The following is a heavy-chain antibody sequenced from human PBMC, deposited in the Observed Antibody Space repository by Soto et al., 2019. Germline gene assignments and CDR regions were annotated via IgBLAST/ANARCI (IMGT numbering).Heavy chain of an antibody. Sequence: XASLRLSCAASGFTFSSYAMSWVRQAPGKGLEWVSAISGSGGSTYYADSVKGRFTISRDNSKNTLYLQMNSLRAEDTAVYYCATFTMVRGVIMALDYYYGMDVWGQGTTVTVSS. J-gene: IGHJ6*02. D-gene: IGHD3-10*01. V-gene: IGHV3-23*01. CDR3: ATFTMVRGVIMALDYYYGMDV. CDR1: GFTFSSYA. CDR2: ISGSGGST.